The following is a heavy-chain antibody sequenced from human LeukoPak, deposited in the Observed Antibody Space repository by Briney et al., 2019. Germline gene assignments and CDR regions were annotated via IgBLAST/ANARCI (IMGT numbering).Heavy chain of an antibody. Sequence: SQTLSLTCGISGDSVSSNSAVWNWIRQSPSRGLEWLGRTYYRSEWFIDYAPSVKSRISINPDTSKNQFSLQLDSVAPEDTAVYYCARSLARSGYDYWGQGTLVTVSS. D-gene: IGHD3-22*01. V-gene: IGHV6-1*01. CDR3: ARSLARSGYDY. CDR2: TYYRSEWFI. CDR1: GDSVSSNSAV. J-gene: IGHJ4*02.